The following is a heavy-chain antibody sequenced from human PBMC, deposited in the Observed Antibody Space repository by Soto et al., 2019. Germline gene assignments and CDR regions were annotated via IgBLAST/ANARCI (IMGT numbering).Heavy chain of an antibody. V-gene: IGHV1-69*12. CDR1: GGTFSSYA. CDR3: ARVLGGGCGYGGNSGSYWYFDL. J-gene: IGHJ2*01. D-gene: IGHD5-12*01. Sequence: QVQLVQSGAEVKKPGSSVKVSCKASGGTFSSYAISWVRQAPGQGLEWMGGIIPIFGTANYAQKFQGRVTITADESTSRAYMELGSLRSEDPAVYCCARVLGGGCGYGGNSGSYWYFDLWGRGTLVTVSS. CDR2: IIPIFGTA.